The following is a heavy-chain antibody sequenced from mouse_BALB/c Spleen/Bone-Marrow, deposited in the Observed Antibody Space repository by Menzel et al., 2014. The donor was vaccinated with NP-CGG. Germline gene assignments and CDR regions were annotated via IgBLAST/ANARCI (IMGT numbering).Heavy chain of an antibody. CDR2: IYPGSGST. Sequence: QVQLQQSGPELVKPGASVKISCKASGYTFTDYYINWVKQKPGQGLEWIGWIYPGSGSTKHNERFKGKATLTVDTSSSPAYMQLGSLTSEDTAVYFCANLGRYAMEYWGQGTSVAVSS. D-gene: IGHD3-1*01. V-gene: IGHV1-84*02. CDR3: ANLGRYAMEY. J-gene: IGHJ4*01. CDR1: GYTFTDYY.